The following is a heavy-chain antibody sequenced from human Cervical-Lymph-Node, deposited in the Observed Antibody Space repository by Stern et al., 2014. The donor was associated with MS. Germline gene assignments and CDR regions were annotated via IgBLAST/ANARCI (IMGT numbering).Heavy chain of an antibody. Sequence: VQLLESGGRVVQPGRSLRLSCAPSGFSFSSYDMNWVRQAPGKGLEWVATVSYDESRTNYADSVKGRFTISRDNSKNTLFLQMNSLRVEDTAVYYCAKNQVPGSAGRRTYGMDVWGQGTTVTVSS. V-gene: IGHV3-30*18. CDR1: GFSFSSYD. CDR2: VSYDESRT. D-gene: IGHD2-15*01. J-gene: IGHJ6*02. CDR3: AKNQVPGSAGRRTYGMDV.